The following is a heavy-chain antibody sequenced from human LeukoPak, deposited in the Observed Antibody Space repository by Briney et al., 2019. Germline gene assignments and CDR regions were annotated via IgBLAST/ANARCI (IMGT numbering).Heavy chain of an antibody. CDR2: IYYSGSP. V-gene: IGHV4-31*03. CDR3: ARALSTGDYFTLYAFDI. J-gene: IGHJ3*02. D-gene: IGHD4-17*01. CDR1: GGSNSSGGYY. Sequence: SETLSLTCTVSGGSNSSGGYYWSWIRQHPGKGLEGIGYIYYSGSPSYNPSLKSRVTISVDTSKNQFSLKLSSVTAEDTAVYYCARALSTGDYFTLYAFDIWGQGTMVTVSS.